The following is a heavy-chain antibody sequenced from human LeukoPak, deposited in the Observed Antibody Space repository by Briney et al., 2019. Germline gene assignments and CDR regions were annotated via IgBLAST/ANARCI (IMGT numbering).Heavy chain of an antibody. J-gene: IGHJ4*02. D-gene: IGHD2-2*01. CDR1: GFTFNSYA. CDR3: ARDLALVVVPAAIGY. V-gene: IGHV3-23*01. Sequence: PGGSLRLSCAASGFTFNSYAMSWVRQAPGKGLEWVSGITNSGGNTYYADSVKGRFTISRDNSKSTLYLQMNSLRAEDTAVYYCARDLALVVVPAAIGYWGQGTLVTVSS. CDR2: ITNSGGNT.